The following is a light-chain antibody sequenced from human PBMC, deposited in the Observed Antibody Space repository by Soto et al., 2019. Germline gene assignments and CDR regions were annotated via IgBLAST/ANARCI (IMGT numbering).Light chain of an antibody. CDR3: SSYTSSSTRVV. J-gene: IGLJ2*01. CDR1: ISDFVVYNY. Sequence: QSALTQPASVSGSPGQSITISCTGTISDFVVYNYVSWYQQHPGKAPKLMIYGVSNRPSGVSNRFSGSKSGNTASLTISGLQAEDEADYYCSSYTSSSTRVVFGGGTKLTVL. CDR2: GVS. V-gene: IGLV2-14*01.